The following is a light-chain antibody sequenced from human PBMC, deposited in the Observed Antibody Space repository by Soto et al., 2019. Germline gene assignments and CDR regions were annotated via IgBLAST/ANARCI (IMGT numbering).Light chain of an antibody. CDR1: SSDVGGYNY. CDR3: SAYAGSSTWV. V-gene: IGLV2-8*01. Sequence: QSVPTQPPSASGSPGQSVTFSCTGTSSDVGGYNYVSWYQQYPGKAPKLMIYEVYKRHSGVPDRFSGSKSGNMASLTVSGLQPEDEADYYCSAYAGSSTWVFGGGAQLTVL. CDR2: EVY. J-gene: IGLJ2*01.